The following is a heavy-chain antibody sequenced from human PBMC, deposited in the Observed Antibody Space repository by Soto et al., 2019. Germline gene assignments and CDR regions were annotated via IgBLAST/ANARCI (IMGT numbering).Heavy chain of an antibody. D-gene: IGHD3-16*01. J-gene: IGHJ3*02. CDR3: AQIKGGGASFDI. CDR2: MHYNGDT. V-gene: IGHV4-59*02. Sequence: QVQLQESGPGLVKPSETLSLTCAVSAGSVTSSHWTWIRRPPGKGLEWIGYMHYNGDTNYNPSLKSRVTMSIDTSKNQFSLSLTSATAADTAVYYCAQIKGGGASFDIWGQGTRVTVSS. CDR1: AGSVTSSH.